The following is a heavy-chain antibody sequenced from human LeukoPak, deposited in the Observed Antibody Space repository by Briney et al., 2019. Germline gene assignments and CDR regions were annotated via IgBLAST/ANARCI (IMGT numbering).Heavy chain of an antibody. V-gene: IGHV4-30-4*08. J-gene: IGHJ4*02. CDR2: IYYSGST. D-gene: IGHD3-3*01. CDR3: ARDSDFWSGYYYFDY. CDR1: GGSISRADYY. Sequence: SQTLSLTCTVYGGSISRADYYWSWIRQPPGKGREWIGYIYYSGSTYYNPSLKSRATISVDTSKSQFSLKLSSVTAADTAVYYCARDSDFWSGYYYFDYWGQGTLVTVSS.